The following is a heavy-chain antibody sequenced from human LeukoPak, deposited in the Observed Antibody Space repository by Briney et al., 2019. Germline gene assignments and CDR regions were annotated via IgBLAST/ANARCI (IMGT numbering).Heavy chain of an antibody. Sequence: SVKVSCKASGGTFSSYAISWVRQAPGQGLEWMGRIIPIFGTANYAQKFQGRVTITTDESTSTAYMELSSLRSEDTAVYYCARGSDLRFLEWLDYYYYMDVWGKGTTVTVSS. CDR2: IIPIFGTA. V-gene: IGHV1-69*05. CDR1: GGTFSSYA. CDR3: ARGSDLRFLEWLDYYYYMDV. D-gene: IGHD3-3*01. J-gene: IGHJ6*03.